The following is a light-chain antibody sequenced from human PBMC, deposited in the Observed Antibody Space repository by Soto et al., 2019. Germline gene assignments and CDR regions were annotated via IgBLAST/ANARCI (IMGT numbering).Light chain of an antibody. CDR2: GAS. CDR1: QRVKSN. J-gene: IGKJ4*01. CDR3: QQHDNWPPVT. V-gene: IGKV3-15*01. Sequence: EVVMTQSPATLSVSPGESATLSCRASQRVKSNLAWYQQKPGQAPRLLIYGASNRPPAIPARFSGSGSGTEFTLTITNVQSEDFAVYYCQQHDNWPPVTFGGGTKVESK.